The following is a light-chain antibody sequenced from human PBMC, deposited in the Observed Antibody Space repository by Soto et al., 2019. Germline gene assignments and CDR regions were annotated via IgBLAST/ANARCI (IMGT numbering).Light chain of an antibody. CDR1: TGAVTSGYY. V-gene: IGLV7-43*01. CDR2: STS. Sequence: QAVVTQEPSLTVSPGGTVTLTCASSTGAVTSGYYPNWFQQKPGQAPRALLYSTSNKHSWTPARFSGSLLGGKAALTLSGVRPEDEAEYYCLLYYGGALVFGGGTKLTVL. J-gene: IGLJ2*01. CDR3: LLYYGGALV.